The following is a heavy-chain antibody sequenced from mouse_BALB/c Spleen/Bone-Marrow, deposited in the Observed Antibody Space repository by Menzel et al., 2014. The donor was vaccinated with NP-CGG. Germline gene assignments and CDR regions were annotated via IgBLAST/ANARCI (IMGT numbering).Heavy chain of an antibody. V-gene: IGHV5-9-3*01. CDR2: ISSGGSYT. J-gene: IGHJ3*01. CDR3: ARNDGYFD. CDR1: GFTFSSYA. D-gene: IGHD2-3*01. Sequence: EVKVVDSGGGVVKPGGSLKLSCAASGFTFSSYAMSWVRQTPEKRLEWVAIISSGGSYTYYPDSVKGRFTISRDNAKNTLYLQMSSLRSEDTAMYYCARNDGYFDWGQGTLVTVSA.